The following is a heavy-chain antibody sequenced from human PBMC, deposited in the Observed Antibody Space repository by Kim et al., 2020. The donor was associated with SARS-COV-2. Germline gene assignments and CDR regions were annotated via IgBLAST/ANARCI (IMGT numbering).Heavy chain of an antibody. CDR3: ASAYGSGSYNDYYYYYGMDV. V-gene: IGHV3-33*05. J-gene: IGHJ6*02. CDR1: GFTFSSYG. Sequence: GGSLRLSCAASGFTFSSYGMHWVRQAPGKGLEWVAVISYDGSNKYYADSVKGRFTISRDNSKNTLYLQMNSLRAEDTAVYYCASAYGSGSYNDYYYYYGMDVWGQGTTVTVSS. D-gene: IGHD3-10*01. CDR2: ISYDGSNK.